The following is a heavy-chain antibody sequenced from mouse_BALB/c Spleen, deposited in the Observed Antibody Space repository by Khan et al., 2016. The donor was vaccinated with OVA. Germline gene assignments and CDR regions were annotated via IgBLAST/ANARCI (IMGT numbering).Heavy chain of an antibody. CDR1: GYTFTTYW. D-gene: IGHD1-1*02. V-gene: IGHV1-7*01. J-gene: IGHJ3*01. CDR2: IDPSTGYT. CDR3: ARRGLCGICAY. Sequence: QVQLKQSGAELAKPGASVKMSCKASGYTFTTYWMHWVKQRPGQGLEWIGYIDPSTGYTEYNQKFKDKATLTTDKSSSTAYMQLSSLTSEDSAVYYCARRGLCGICAYWGQGTLVTVSA.